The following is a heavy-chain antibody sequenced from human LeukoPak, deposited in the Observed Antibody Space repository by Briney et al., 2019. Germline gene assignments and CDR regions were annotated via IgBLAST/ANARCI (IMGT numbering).Heavy chain of an antibody. J-gene: IGHJ4*02. CDR2: VYHSGDT. Sequence: PSETLSLTCAVSGASIGSSNWWSWVRQPPGKGLERFGEVYHSGDTNYNPSLRSRVTISADRSNNQFSLRLNSVTAADTAVFYCARGEQRGSGTVHFDFWGQGILVTVSS. D-gene: IGHD3-10*01. CDR1: GASIGSSNW. V-gene: IGHV4-4*02. CDR3: ARGEQRGSGTVHFDF.